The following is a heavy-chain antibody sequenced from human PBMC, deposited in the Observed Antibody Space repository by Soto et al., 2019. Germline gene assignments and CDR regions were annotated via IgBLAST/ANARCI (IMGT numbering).Heavy chain of an antibody. J-gene: IGHJ4*02. CDR3: AREGIAVAGTTEMEYFDY. CDR1: GGSISSYY. Sequence: TSETLSLTCTVSGGSISSYYWSWIRQPPGKGLEWIGYIYYSGSTNYNPSLKSRVTISVDTSKNQFSLKLSSVTAADTAVYYCAREGIAVAGTTEMEYFDYWGQGTLVTVSS. V-gene: IGHV4-59*01. D-gene: IGHD6-19*01. CDR2: IYYSGST.